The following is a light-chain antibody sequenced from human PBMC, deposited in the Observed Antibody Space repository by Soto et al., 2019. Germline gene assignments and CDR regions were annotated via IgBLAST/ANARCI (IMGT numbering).Light chain of an antibody. V-gene: IGKV1-8*01. Sequence: AIRMTQSPSSLSASTGDRVTITCRASQGISSYLAWYQQKPGKAPKLLIYAASTLQSGVPSRFSGSGSGTDFTLTLSCLQSEDFATYYCQQYYSYSITFGQGTRLEIK. J-gene: IGKJ5*01. CDR3: QQYYSYSIT. CDR1: QGISSY. CDR2: AAS.